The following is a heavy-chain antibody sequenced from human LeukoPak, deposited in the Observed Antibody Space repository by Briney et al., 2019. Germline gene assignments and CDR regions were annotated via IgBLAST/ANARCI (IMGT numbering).Heavy chain of an antibody. CDR3: ARDLPVVTYYYGSGSPY. D-gene: IGHD3-10*01. J-gene: IGHJ4*02. CDR1: GYTFSSYD. V-gene: IGHV1-8*01. Sequence: ASVKVSCKTSGYTFSSYDINWVRQATGQGLEWLGWMNPDSGDTGHALKFQGRLTMTRNTSIATAYMELSSLRSEDTAVYYCARDLPVVTYYYGSGSPYWGQGTLVTVSS. CDR2: MNPDSGDT.